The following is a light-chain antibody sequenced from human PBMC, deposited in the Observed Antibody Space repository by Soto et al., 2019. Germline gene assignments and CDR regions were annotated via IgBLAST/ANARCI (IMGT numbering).Light chain of an antibody. Sequence: QSVLTQPASVSGSPGQSITISCTGTNSDIGRYNLVSWYQRHPGKAPKLIIYEGSKRPSGVSNRFSGSKSGNTASLTISGLQAEDEADYFCCSYAGTFVVFGGGTKLTAL. CDR3: CSYAGTFVV. V-gene: IGLV2-23*01. CDR2: EGS. CDR1: NSDIGRYNL. J-gene: IGLJ2*01.